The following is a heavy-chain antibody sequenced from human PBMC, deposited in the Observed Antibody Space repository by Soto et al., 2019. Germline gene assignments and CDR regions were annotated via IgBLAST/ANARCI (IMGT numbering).Heavy chain of an antibody. CDR2: ISKNGINT. V-gene: IGHV3-48*03. D-gene: IGHD5-12*01. CDR1: GFSFSSSE. CDR3: APRKFRSFNIAAFEI. Sequence: EVQLVESGGGLVQPGGSLRLSCAASGFSFSSSEMNWVRQAPGKGLEWISYISKNGINTHYADSVKGRFTISRDNAKNSLFLQMNSLRAEDSALYYCAPRKFRSFNIAAFEIWGQGTMVTVSS. J-gene: IGHJ3*02.